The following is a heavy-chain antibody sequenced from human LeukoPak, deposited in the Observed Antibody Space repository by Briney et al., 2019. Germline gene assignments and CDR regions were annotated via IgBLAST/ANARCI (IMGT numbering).Heavy chain of an antibody. V-gene: IGHV4-59*01. Sequence: PSETLSLTCTVSGGSISSYYWSWIRQPPGKGLEWIGYIYYSGSTNYNPSLKSRVTISVDTSKNQFSLKLSSVTAADTAVYCCARDGDALFDYWGQGTLVTVSS. CDR1: GGSISSYY. CDR3: ARDGDALFDY. D-gene: IGHD4-17*01. CDR2: IYYSGST. J-gene: IGHJ4*02.